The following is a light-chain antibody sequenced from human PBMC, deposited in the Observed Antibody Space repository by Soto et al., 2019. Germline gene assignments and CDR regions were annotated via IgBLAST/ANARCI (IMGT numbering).Light chain of an antibody. CDR1: QSVTSTY. Sequence: EIVLTQSPGTLSLSPGERATLSCRASQSVTSTYLAWYQQKPGQAHRLLIYAASSRATGTPDRFSGSGSGTDFTLTISRLGPEDFAVYYCQQHVSLPWTFGQGTKVEIK. V-gene: IGKV3-20*01. CDR2: AAS. J-gene: IGKJ1*01. CDR3: QQHVSLPWT.